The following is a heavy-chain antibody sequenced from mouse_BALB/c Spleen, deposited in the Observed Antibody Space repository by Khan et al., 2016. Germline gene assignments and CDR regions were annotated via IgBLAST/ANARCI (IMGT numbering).Heavy chain of an antibody. D-gene: IGHD2-1*01. V-gene: IGHV1-80*01. CDR1: GYVFSNFW. Sequence: QVQLQQSGAELVRPGSSVKISCKASGYVFSNFWMNWVKQRPGQGLEWIGQIYPGDGDTNYNGKFKGKATLTADKSSSTAYMQLNSLTSEDSAVYFCAKGNGNPYYALDHWGQGTSVTVSS. CDR2: IYPGDGDT. J-gene: IGHJ4*01. CDR3: AKGNGNPYYALDH.